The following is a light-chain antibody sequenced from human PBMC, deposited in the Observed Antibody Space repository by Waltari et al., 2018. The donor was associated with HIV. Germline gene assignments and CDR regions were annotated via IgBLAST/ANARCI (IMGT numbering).Light chain of an antibody. Sequence: QSALTQPASVSGSPGQSITISCTGTSSDVGGYNFVSWFQQHPGKAPKVMIYEVRNGPSGVSNRFSGSKSGNTDARTISGLQDEEEADYYCSSYTSSSTLVFGGGTKLTVL. J-gene: IGLJ2*01. CDR1: SSDVGGYNF. V-gene: IGLV2-14*01. CDR3: SSYTSSSTLV. CDR2: EVR.